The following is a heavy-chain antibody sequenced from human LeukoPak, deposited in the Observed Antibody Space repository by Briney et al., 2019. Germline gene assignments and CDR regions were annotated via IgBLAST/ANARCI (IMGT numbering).Heavy chain of an antibody. J-gene: IGHJ5*02. V-gene: IGHV3-30*04. CDR2: ISYDGSNK. D-gene: IGHD2-15*01. CDR1: GFTFSSYA. Sequence: GRSLRLSCAASGFTFSSYAMHWVRQAPGKGLEWVAGISYDGSNKYYADSVKGRFTISRDNSKNTLYLQMNSLRAEDTAVYYCARWKIVVVVAATYNWFDPWGQGTLVTVSS. CDR3: ARWKIVVVVAATYNWFDP.